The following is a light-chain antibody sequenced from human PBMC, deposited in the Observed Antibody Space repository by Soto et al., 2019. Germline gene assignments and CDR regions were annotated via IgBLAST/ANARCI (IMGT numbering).Light chain of an antibody. J-gene: IGKJ5*01. V-gene: IGKV3-20*01. Sequence: EVVLTQSPGTLSLSPGERATLSCRASQSVSSTYLTWDQQRPGQAPRLVIYGGSRRATGIPDSFSGSGSGTDFTLTISRLEPEDFAVYYCQQYSASPISFGQGTRLEIK. CDR3: QQYSASPIS. CDR1: QSVSSTY. CDR2: GGS.